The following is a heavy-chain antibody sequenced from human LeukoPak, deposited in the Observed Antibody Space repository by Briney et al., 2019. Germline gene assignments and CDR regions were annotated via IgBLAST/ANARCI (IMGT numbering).Heavy chain of an antibody. CDR1: GHSISSAYY. Sequence: SETLSLTCGITGHSISSAYYWGWIRQSPGKGLEFIGNIYHSGTTYYNPSLKSRVTISVDTSKNQFSLKLSSVTAADTAVYYCARAPFYSRDGYYFDYWGQGTLVTVSS. CDR3: ARAPFYSRDGYYFDY. CDR2: IYHSGTT. J-gene: IGHJ4*02. V-gene: IGHV4-38-2*01. D-gene: IGHD5-24*01.